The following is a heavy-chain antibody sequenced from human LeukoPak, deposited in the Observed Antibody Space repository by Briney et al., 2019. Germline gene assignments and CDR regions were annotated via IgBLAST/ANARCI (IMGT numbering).Heavy chain of an antibody. D-gene: IGHD3-10*01. CDR1: GFTFSSYS. J-gene: IGHJ3*02. Sequence: PGGSLRLSCAASGFTFSSYSMNWVRQAPGKGLEWVSSISSSSSYKYYADSVKGRFTISRDNAKNSLYLQMNSLRAEDTAVYYCARVPWVFGEEHVHAFDIWGQGTMVTVSS. CDR2: ISSSSSYK. CDR3: ARVPWVFGEEHVHAFDI. V-gene: IGHV3-21*01.